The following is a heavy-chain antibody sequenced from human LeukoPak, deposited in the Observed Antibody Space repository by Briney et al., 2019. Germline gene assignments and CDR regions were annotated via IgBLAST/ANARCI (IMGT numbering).Heavy chain of an antibody. Sequence: SVTLSLTCTVSGGSISSSSYYWDWIRQPPGKGLEWIGNVYYGGNTFYNSSLESRVTISVDMSKNQFSLKLTSLTAADTAVYYCARQRADYFYHYLDVWGKGTSVTVSS. V-gene: IGHV4-39*01. CDR1: GGSISSSSYY. CDR2: VYYGGNT. J-gene: IGHJ6*03. CDR3: ARQRADYFYHYLDV.